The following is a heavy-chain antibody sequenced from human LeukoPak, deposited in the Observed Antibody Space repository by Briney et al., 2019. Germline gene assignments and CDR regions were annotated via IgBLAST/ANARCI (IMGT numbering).Heavy chain of an antibody. CDR1: GFTFSSYA. V-gene: IGHV3-23*01. Sequence: GGSLRLSCAASGFTFSSYAMSWVRQAPGKGLEWVSAISGSGGSTYYADSVKGRFTISRDNAKNSLYLQMNSLRAEDTAVYYCAREVTGYYYGMDVWGQGTTVTVSS. J-gene: IGHJ6*02. CDR2: ISGSGGST. D-gene: IGHD5-18*01. CDR3: AREVTGYYYGMDV.